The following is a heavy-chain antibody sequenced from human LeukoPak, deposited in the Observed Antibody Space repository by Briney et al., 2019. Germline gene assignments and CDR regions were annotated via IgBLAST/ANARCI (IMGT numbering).Heavy chain of an antibody. Sequence: SVKVSCKASGGTFSSYAISWVRQAPGQGLEWMGRIIPIFGTANYAQKFQGRVTITTDKSTSTAYMELSSLRSEDTAVYYCARDRLTIFGVVIGLDYWGQGTLVTVSS. CDR3: ARDRLTIFGVVIGLDY. V-gene: IGHV1-69*05. CDR2: IIPIFGTA. CDR1: GGTFSSYA. D-gene: IGHD3-3*01. J-gene: IGHJ4*02.